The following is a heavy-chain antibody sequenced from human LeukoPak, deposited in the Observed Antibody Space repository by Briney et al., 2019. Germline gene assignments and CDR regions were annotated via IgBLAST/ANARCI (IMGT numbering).Heavy chain of an antibody. CDR2: INSDGSST. V-gene: IGHV3-74*01. CDR1: GFTFSTYW. Sequence: GGSLRLSCAASGFTFSTYWMHWVRQAPGKGLVWVSRINSDGSSTSYADSVKGRFTISRDNAKSTLYLQMNSLRADDTAVYYCARALGRLSGSDYWGQGTLVTVSS. J-gene: IGHJ4*02. CDR3: ARALGRLSGSDY. D-gene: IGHD3-10*01.